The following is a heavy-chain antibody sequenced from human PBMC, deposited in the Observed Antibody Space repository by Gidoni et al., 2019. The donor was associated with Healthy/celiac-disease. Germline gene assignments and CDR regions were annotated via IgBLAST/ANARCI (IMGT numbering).Heavy chain of an antibody. Sequence: QLQLQESGPGLVKPSETLSLTCPVSGGSISSSSYYWGWIRQPPGKGLEWIGSIYYSGSTYYNPSLKSRVTISVDTSKNQFSLKLSSVTAADTAVYYCARHLNHLVVVAATRGWFDPWGQGTLVTVSS. J-gene: IGHJ5*02. CDR2: IYYSGST. CDR3: ARHLNHLVVVAATRGWFDP. D-gene: IGHD2-15*01. CDR1: GGSISSSSYY. V-gene: IGHV4-39*01.